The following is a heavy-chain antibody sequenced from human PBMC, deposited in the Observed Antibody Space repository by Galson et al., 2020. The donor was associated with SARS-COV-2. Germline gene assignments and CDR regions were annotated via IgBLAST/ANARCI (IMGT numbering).Heavy chain of an antibody. CDR1: GGSINSHY. CDR2: IYYSGSP. Sequence: PSETLSLTSTVSGGSINSHYWSWIRLPPGKAMEWIGYIYYSGSPNYNPPLKGRVTISTDTSKTHFSLKLSSVTAADTAIYYCARVGGYKYKASYDDAMDVWGRGTTVTVSS. J-gene: IGHJ6*02. CDR3: ARVGGYKYKASYDDAMDV. D-gene: IGHD5-18*01. V-gene: IGHV4-59*11.